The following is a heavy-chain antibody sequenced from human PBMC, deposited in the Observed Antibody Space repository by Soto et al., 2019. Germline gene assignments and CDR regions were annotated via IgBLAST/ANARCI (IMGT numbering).Heavy chain of an antibody. J-gene: IGHJ4*02. D-gene: IGHD6-19*01. V-gene: IGHV1-69*01. Sequence: QVQLVQSGAEVKKPGSSVKVSCKASGGTFSSYAISWVRQAPGQGLEWMGGIIPIFGTANYAQKFQGRVTSTPDESTSTAHMELSSLRSEDTAVYYCARDKAYSSGWYDLDYWGQGTLVTVSS. CDR2: IIPIFGTA. CDR3: ARDKAYSSGWYDLDY. CDR1: GGTFSSYA.